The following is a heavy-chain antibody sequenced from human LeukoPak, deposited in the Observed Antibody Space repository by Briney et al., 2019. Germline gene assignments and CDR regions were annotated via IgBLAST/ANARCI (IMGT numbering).Heavy chain of an antibody. Sequence: QAGGSLRLSCAASGFTFSSYAMSWVRQAPGKGLEWVSAISGSGGSTYYADSVKGRFTISRDNSKNTPYLRMNSLRAEDTAVYYCAKSMVLELPFYFNSWGQGTLVTVSS. CDR3: AKSMVLELPFYFNS. CDR1: GFTFSSYA. J-gene: IGHJ4*02. CDR2: ISGSGGST. D-gene: IGHD1-7*01. V-gene: IGHV3-23*01.